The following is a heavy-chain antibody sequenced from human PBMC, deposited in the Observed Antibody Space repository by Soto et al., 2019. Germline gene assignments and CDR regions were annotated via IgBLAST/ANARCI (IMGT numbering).Heavy chain of an antibody. J-gene: IGHJ4*02. CDR1: GGTFSSYT. D-gene: IGHD3-22*01. Sequence: QVQLVQSGAEVKKPGSSVKVSCKASGGTFSSYTISWVRQAPGQGLEWMGRIIPILGIANYAQKFQGRVTIXVDXSXTTAYMELSSLRSEDTAVYYCARAELGSSGIMTSDYWGQGTLVTVSS. V-gene: IGHV1-69*02. CDR2: IIPILGIA. CDR3: ARAELGSSGIMTSDY.